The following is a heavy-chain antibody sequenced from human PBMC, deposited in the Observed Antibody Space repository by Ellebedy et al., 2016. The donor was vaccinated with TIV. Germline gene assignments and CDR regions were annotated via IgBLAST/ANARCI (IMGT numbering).Heavy chain of an antibody. CDR2: IYSGGST. CDR1: GFTVSASY. Sequence: PGGSLRLSCEASGFTVSASYLSWVRQAPGKGLEWVSTIYSGGSTNYADSVKGRFTISRHSSKNMLYLQMNALRLEDKAGDYCASPGYYGPFDHWGRGTLVTVSS. CDR3: ASPGYYGPFDH. D-gene: IGHD3-3*01. J-gene: IGHJ4*02. V-gene: IGHV3-53*04.